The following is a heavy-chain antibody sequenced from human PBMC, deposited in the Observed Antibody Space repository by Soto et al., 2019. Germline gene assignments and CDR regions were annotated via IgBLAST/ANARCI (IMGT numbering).Heavy chain of an antibody. CDR2: INHSGST. CDR1: GGSFSGYY. V-gene: IGHV4-34*01. CDR3: ARGLRRVRATIFGVVPDY. D-gene: IGHD3-3*01. Sequence: LELLSLTCAVGGGSFSGYYWSCIRQTPGKGLEWIGEINHSGSTNYNPSLKSRVTISVDTSKNQFSLKLSSVTAADTAVYYCARGLRRVRATIFGVVPDYWGQGTLVTVSS. J-gene: IGHJ4*02.